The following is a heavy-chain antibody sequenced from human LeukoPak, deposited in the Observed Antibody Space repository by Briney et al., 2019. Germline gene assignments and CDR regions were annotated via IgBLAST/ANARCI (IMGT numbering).Heavy chain of an antibody. J-gene: IGHJ3*02. CDR3: AKEQYDILTGYPRAFDI. CDR2: ISGDGGST. V-gene: IGHV3-43*02. Sequence: PGGSLRLSCAASGFIFYDYAMHWVRQAPGKGLEWVSLISGDGGSTYYADSVKGRFTISRDNSKNSLYLQMNSLRTEDTALYYCAKEQYDILTGYPRAFDIWGQGTMVTVSS. CDR1: GFIFYDYA. D-gene: IGHD3-9*01.